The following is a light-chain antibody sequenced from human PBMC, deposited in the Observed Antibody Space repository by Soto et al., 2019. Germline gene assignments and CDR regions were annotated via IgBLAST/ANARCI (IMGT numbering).Light chain of an antibody. CDR1: QSVTNDY. CDR2: ATS. CDR3: QHQRP. J-gene: IGKJ1*01. V-gene: IGKV3-20*01. Sequence: EIVLTQSPGTLSLSPGERATLSCRASQSVTNDYLAWYQQKPGQAPRLLMYATSTRAPGIPDRFSGSGSGTDFTLTITRLEPEDFAVYYCQHQRPLGQGTRV.